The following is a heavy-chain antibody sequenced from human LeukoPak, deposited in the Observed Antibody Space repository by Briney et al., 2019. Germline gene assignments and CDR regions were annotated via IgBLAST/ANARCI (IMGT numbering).Heavy chain of an antibody. D-gene: IGHD6-19*01. Sequence: SETLSLTCAVYGGSFSGYYWSWIRQPPGKGLEWIGEINHSGSTNYNPSLKSRVTISVDTSKNQFSLKLSSVTAADTAVYYCARGPLIAVAGTAGRFDPWGQGTLVTVSS. CDR3: ARGPLIAVAGTAGRFDP. CDR1: GGSFSGYY. J-gene: IGHJ5*02. CDR2: INHSGST. V-gene: IGHV4-34*01.